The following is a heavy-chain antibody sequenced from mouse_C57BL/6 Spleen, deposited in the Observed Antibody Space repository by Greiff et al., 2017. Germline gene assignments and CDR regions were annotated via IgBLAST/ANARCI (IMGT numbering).Heavy chain of an antibody. J-gene: IGHJ3*01. Sequence: VQLQQPGAELVKPGASVKVSCKASGYTFTSYWMHWVKQRPGKGLEWIGQIYPGDGDTNYNGKFKGKATLTADKSSSTAYMQLSSLTSEDSAVYFCARTEQTGTGFAYWGQGTLVTVSA. D-gene: IGHD4-1*01. CDR1: GYTFTSYW. CDR3: ARTEQTGTGFAY. V-gene: IGHV1-80*01. CDR2: IYPGDGDT.